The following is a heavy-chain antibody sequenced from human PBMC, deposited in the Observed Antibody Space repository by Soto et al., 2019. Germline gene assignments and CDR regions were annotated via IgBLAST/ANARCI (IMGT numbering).Heavy chain of an antibody. D-gene: IGHD3-10*01. V-gene: IGHV4-30-2*01. CDR1: GPSIRSGGYS. CDR3: ASGSGSYLDY. J-gene: IGHJ4*02. CDR2: IYHSGST. Sequence: PSETLSLTCAVPGPSIRSGGYSWSWIRQPPGKGLEWIGYIYHSGSTYYNPSLKSRVTISVDRAKNQFSLKLSSVTAADTAVYYCASGSGSYLDYWGQGTLVTVSS.